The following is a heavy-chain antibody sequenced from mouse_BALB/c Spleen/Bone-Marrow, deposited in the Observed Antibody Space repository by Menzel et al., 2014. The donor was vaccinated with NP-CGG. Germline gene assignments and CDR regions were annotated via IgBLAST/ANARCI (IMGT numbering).Heavy chain of an antibody. J-gene: IGHJ2*01. Sequence: EVKLVESGGGLVQPGGSRKLSCAASGFTFSSFGMHWVRQAPEKGLEWVAYISRGSSTIYYADTVKGRFTISRDNPKNTLFLQMTSLRSEDTAMYYCARDVPLYDVGYFDYWGQGTTLTVSS. CDR1: GFTFSSFG. V-gene: IGHV5-17*02. CDR2: ISRGSSTI. D-gene: IGHD2-14*01. CDR3: ARDVPLYDVGYFDY.